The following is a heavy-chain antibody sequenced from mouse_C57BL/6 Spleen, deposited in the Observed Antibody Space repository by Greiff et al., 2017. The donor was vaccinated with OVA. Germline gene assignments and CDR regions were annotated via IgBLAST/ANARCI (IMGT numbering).Heavy chain of an antibody. CDR2: IDPSDSYT. D-gene: IGHD1-2*01. J-gene: IGHJ2*01. V-gene: IGHV1-50*01. CDR1: GYTFTSYW. Sequence: VQLQQPGAELVKPGASVKLSCKASGYTFTSYWMQWVKQRPGQGLEWLGEIDPSDSYTNYNQKFKGKATLTVDTSSSTAYMQLSSLTSEDSAVYYCARSITTALDYWGQGTTLTVSS. CDR3: ARSITTALDY.